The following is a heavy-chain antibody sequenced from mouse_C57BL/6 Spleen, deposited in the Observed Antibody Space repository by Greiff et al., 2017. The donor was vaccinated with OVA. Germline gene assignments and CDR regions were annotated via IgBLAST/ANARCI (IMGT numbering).Heavy chain of an antibody. D-gene: IGHD2-10*02. Sequence: EVQLQESGPGLVKPSQSLSLTCSVTGYSITSGYYWNWIRQFPGNKLEWMGYISYDGSNNYNPSLKNRISITRDTSKNQFFLKLNSVTTEDTATYYCARESMVFDYWGQGTTLTVSS. CDR2: ISYDGSN. J-gene: IGHJ2*01. CDR3: ARESMVFDY. CDR1: GYSITSGYY. V-gene: IGHV3-6*01.